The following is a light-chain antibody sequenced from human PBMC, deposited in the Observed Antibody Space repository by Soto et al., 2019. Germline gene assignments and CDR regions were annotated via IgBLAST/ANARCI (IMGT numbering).Light chain of an antibody. CDR2: DAS. J-gene: IGKJ4*01. V-gene: IGKV3-11*01. CDR1: QSVSSY. CDR3: QQRSNWPRLT. Sequence: THSPAALTLSPGERATLSCRASQSVSSYLAWYQQKPGQAPRLLIYDASNRATGIPARFSGSGSGTDFTLTISSLEPEDFAVYYCQQRSNWPRLTFGGGTKV.